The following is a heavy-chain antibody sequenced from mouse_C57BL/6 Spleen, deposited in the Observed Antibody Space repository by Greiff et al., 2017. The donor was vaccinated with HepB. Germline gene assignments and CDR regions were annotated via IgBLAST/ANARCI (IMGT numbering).Heavy chain of an antibody. Sequence: SGPVLVKPGASVKMSCKASGYTFTDYYMNWVKQSHGKSLEWIGVINPYNGGTSYNQKFKGKATLTVDKSSSTAYMELNSLTSEDSAVYYCARGGYYVGYWGQGTTLTVSS. J-gene: IGHJ2*01. CDR2: INPYNGGT. CDR1: GYTFTDYY. CDR3: ARGGYYVGY. V-gene: IGHV1-19*01.